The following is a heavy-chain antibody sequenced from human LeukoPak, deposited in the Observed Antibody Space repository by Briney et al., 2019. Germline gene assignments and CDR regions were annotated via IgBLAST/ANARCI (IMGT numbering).Heavy chain of an antibody. CDR1: GFTFSSYS. Sequence: GGSLRLSCAASGFTFSSYSMNWVRQAPGKGLEWVSSISSSSSYIYYADSVKGRFTISRDNAKNSLYLQMNNLRAEDTAVYYCARAGSGSSDWPDAFDIWGQGTMVTVSS. V-gene: IGHV3-21*01. CDR3: ARAGSGSSDWPDAFDI. D-gene: IGHD1-26*01. CDR2: ISSSSSYI. J-gene: IGHJ3*02.